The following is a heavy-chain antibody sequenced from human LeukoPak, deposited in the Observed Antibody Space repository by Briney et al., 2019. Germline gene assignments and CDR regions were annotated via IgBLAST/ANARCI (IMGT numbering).Heavy chain of an antibody. D-gene: IGHD3-16*01. Sequence: GRSLRLSCAASGFTFSSYAMHWVRQAPGKGLEWVAVISYDGSNKYYADSVKGRFTISRDNSKNTLYLQMNSLRAEDTAVYYCAKDPDYVWGSLFDYWGQGTLVTVSS. CDR3: AKDPDYVWGSLFDY. CDR1: GFTFSSYA. CDR2: ISYDGSNK. V-gene: IGHV3-30-3*01. J-gene: IGHJ4*02.